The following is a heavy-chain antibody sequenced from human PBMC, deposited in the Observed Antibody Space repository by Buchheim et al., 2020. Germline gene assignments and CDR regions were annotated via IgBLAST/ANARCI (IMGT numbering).Heavy chain of an antibody. V-gene: IGHV3-23*01. CDR2: ISGSGGST. CDR3: AKDAGLLGSSWVDPYYFDY. CDR1: GFTFSSYA. J-gene: IGHJ4*02. D-gene: IGHD6-13*01. Sequence: EVQLLESGGGLVQPGGSLRLSCAASGFTFSSYAMSWVRQAPGKGLEWVSAISGSGGSTYYADSVKGRFTISSDHSTNTLYPQMNSRRAEDTAVYYCAKDAGLLGSSWVDPYYFDYWGQGTL.